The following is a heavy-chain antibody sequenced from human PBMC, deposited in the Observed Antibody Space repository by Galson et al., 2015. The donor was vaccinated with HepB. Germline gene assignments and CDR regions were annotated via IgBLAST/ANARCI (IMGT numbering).Heavy chain of an antibody. V-gene: IGHV1-69*13. Sequence: SVKVSCKASGGTFSSYAISWVRQAPGQGLEWMGGITPIFGTANYAQKFQGRVTITADESTSTAYMELSSLRSEDTAVYYCARARYGIAVAGAFDYWGQGTLVTVSS. J-gene: IGHJ4*02. D-gene: IGHD6-19*01. CDR3: ARARYGIAVAGAFDY. CDR2: ITPIFGTA. CDR1: GGTFSSYA.